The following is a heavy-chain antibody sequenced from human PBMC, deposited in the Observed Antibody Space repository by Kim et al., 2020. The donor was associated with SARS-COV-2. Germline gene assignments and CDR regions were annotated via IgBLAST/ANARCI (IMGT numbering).Heavy chain of an antibody. V-gene: IGHV3-23*03. CDR2: IYSGGSST. J-gene: IGHJ6*02. CDR1: GFTFSSYA. D-gene: IGHD3-16*01. Sequence: GGSLRLSCAASGFTFSSYAMSWVRQAPGKGLEWVSVIYSGGSSTYYADSVKGRFTISRDNSKNTLYLQMNSLRAEDTAVYYCAKWFHDLGRYYGMDVWGQGTTVTVSS. CDR3: AKWFHDLGRYYGMDV.